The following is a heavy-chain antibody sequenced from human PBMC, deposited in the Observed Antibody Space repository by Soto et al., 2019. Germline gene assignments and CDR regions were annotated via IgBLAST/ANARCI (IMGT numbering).Heavy chain of an antibody. CDR2: IYYSWST. V-gene: IGHV4-31*03. D-gene: IGHD2-15*01. CDR1: GGSISSGGYY. J-gene: IGHJ4*02. CDR3: ARETRVVVVAATFYFDF. Sequence: QVQLQESGPGLVKPSQTLSLTCTVSGGSISSGGYYWSWIRQHPGKGLEWIGYIYYSWSTYYNPSLKSRVTISVDTSKNQFSLKLSSVTAADTAVYYCARETRVVVVAATFYFDFWGQGTLVTVSS.